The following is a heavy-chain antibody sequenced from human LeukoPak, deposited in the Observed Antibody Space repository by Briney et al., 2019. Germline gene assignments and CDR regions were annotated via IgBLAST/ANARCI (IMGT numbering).Heavy chain of an antibody. V-gene: IGHV3-30*18. D-gene: IGHD2-15*01. Sequence: GGSLTLSCAASGFTFSSYCMHWVRQAPAKGLEWVAVISYDGSNKYYADSVKGRFTISRDNSKNTLYLQMNSLRAEDTAVYYCAKDGVVVAATRFNWFDPWGQGTLVTVSS. CDR1: GFTFSSYC. J-gene: IGHJ5*02. CDR2: ISYDGSNK. CDR3: AKDGVVVAATRFNWFDP.